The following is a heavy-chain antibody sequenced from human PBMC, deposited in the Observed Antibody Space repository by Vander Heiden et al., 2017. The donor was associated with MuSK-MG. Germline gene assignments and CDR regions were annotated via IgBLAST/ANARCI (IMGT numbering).Heavy chain of an antibody. J-gene: IGHJ3*02. CDR1: DGSISTSSYY. Sequence: QLHLQESGPGLVKPSETLSLTCSVSDGSISTSSYYWGWVRQPPGKGLEWIGAVYYSGASYYNPSLKSRVTISVDSSKNQFSLRLSSVTAADTAVYFCARLGGYCSSNSCYRYAFDIWGQGQWSPSLQ. CDR2: VYYSGAS. CDR3: ARLGGYCSSNSCYRYAFDI. V-gene: IGHV4-39*01. D-gene: IGHD2-2*03.